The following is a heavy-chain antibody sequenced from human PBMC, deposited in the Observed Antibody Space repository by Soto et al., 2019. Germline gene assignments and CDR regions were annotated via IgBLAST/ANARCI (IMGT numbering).Heavy chain of an antibody. J-gene: IGHJ6*02. Sequence: ASVKVSFKASGYTFTSYYMHWVRQAPGQGLEWMGIINPSGGSTSYAQKFQGRVTMTRDTPTSTVYMELSSLRSEDTAVYYCARGGDDRYYYYGMDVWGQGTTVTVSS. CDR1: GYTFTSYY. CDR2: INPSGGST. D-gene: IGHD1-1*01. V-gene: IGHV1-46*01. CDR3: ARGGDDRYYYYGMDV.